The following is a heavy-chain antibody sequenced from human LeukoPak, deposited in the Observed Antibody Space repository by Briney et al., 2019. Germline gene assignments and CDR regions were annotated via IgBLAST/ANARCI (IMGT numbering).Heavy chain of an antibody. CDR1: GYGFTSYW. V-gene: IGHV5-51*01. D-gene: IGHD3-22*01. J-gene: IGHJ6*03. CDR2: IYPGDSDT. Sequence: GASLQTSCKGAGYGFTSYWIGWGRRMPGKGLEWMGIIYPGDSDTRYSPSFQGQVTISADKSISTAYLQWSSLKASDTAMYYCARLGVHYDSSGYLGVYYYYYMDVWGKGTTVTVSS. CDR3: ARLGVHYDSSGYLGVYYYYYMDV.